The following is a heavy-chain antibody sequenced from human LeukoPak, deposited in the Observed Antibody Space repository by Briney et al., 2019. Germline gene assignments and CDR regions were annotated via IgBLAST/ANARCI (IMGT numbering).Heavy chain of an antibody. D-gene: IGHD2-15*01. CDR3: AKDCSGGSCSDY. V-gene: IGHV3-23*01. J-gene: IGHJ4*02. CDR1: GFTFSSYA. CDR2: ISGSGGST. Sequence: QPRGSLRLSCAASGFTFSSYAMSWVRQAPGKGLEWVSAISGSGGSTYYADSVKGRFTISRDNSKNTLYLQMNSLRAEDTAVYYCAKDCSGGSCSDYWGQGTLVTVSS.